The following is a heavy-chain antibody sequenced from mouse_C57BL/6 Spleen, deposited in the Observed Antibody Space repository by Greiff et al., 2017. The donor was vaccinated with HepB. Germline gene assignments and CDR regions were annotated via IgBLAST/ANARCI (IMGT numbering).Heavy chain of an antibody. CDR3: ASVGAYFAWFAY. J-gene: IGHJ3*01. CDR2: INPNNGGT. D-gene: IGHD2-10*01. V-gene: IGHV1-18*01. CDR1: GYTFTDYN. Sequence: EVQLQQSGPELVKPGASVKIPCKASGYTFTDYNMDWVKQSHGKSLEWIGDINPNNGGTIYNQKFKGKATLTVDKSSSTAYVELRSLTSEDTAVYYCASVGAYFAWFAYWGQGTLVTVSA.